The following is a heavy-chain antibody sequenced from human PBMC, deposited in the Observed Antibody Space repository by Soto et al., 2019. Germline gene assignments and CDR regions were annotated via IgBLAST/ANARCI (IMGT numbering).Heavy chain of an antibody. D-gene: IGHD3-22*01. Sequence: PSETLSLTCTVSGGSISPYYWSWIRQPPGKGLEWIGYIYYSGNTEYNPSLKSRVTISVDTSKNQFSLKLSSVTAADTAVYYRARDWHYYDSSGYPRVYGMDVWGQGTTVTVSS. V-gene: IGHV4-59*01. J-gene: IGHJ6*02. CDR1: GGSISPYY. CDR3: ARDWHYYDSSGYPRVYGMDV. CDR2: IYYSGNT.